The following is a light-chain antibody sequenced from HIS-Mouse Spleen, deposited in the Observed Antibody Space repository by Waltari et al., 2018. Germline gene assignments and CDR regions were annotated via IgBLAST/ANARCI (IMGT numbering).Light chain of an antibody. CDR1: QSLLHSNGYNY. J-gene: IGKJ2*01. CDR2: LGS. CDR3: MQALQTPPT. Sequence: DIVMTQSPLSLPVTPGEPASISCRSSQSLLHSNGYNYLDWYLQKPGQSPQFLIYLGSNRASGVPDRFSGSGSGTDFTLKISRVEAEDVGVYYCMQALQTPPTFGQGTKLEIK. V-gene: IGKV2-28*01.